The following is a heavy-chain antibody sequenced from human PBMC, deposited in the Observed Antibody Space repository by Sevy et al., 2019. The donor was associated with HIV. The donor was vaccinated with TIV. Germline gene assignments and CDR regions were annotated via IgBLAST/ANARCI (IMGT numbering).Heavy chain of an antibody. V-gene: IGHV3-30-3*01. CDR3: ARAGGGLNTAMALHVDY. CDR2: ISYEGSNK. D-gene: IGHD5-18*01. CDR1: GFTFSSYA. Sequence: GGSLRLSCAASGFTFSSYAMHWVRQAPGKGLEWVAVISYEGSNKYYADSVKGRFTISRDNSKNTLYLQMNSLRAEDTAVYYCARAGGGLNTAMALHVDYWGQGTLVTVSS. J-gene: IGHJ4*02.